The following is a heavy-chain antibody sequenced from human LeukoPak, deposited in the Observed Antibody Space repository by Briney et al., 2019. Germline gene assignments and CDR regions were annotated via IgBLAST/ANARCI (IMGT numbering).Heavy chain of an antibody. CDR2: TSSSSSYI. Sequence: GGSLRLSCAASGFTFSSYSMNWVRQAPGKGLEWVSSTSSSSSYIYYADSVKGRFTISRDNAKNSLYLQMNSLRAEDTAVYYCARDAVDFWSGYNIDYWGQGTLVTVSS. D-gene: IGHD3-3*01. CDR1: GFTFSSYS. J-gene: IGHJ4*02. V-gene: IGHV3-21*01. CDR3: ARDAVDFWSGYNIDY.